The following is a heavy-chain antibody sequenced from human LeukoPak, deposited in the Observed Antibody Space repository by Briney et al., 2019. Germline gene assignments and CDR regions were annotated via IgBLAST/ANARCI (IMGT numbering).Heavy chain of an antibody. CDR2: IYTGGTT. CDR1: GLTVSSNY. CDR3: AREVNYGSDC. J-gene: IGHJ4*02. D-gene: IGHD3-10*01. V-gene: IGHV3-53*01. Sequence: PGGSLRLSCEASGLTVSSNYMSWVRQAPGKGLEWVSVIYTGGTTCYADSVKGRFTISRDNSKNTLFLQMNTLRAEDTAVYYCAREVNYGSDCWGQGALVTVSS.